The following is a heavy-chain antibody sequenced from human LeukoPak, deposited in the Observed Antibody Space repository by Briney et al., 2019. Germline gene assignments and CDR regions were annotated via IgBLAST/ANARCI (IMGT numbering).Heavy chain of an antibody. D-gene: IGHD3-9*01. V-gene: IGHV1-3*01. CDR3: ARDRHNDILTGYLDY. J-gene: IGHJ4*02. Sequence: ASVKVSCKASGYTSTSYAMHWVRQAPGQRLEWMGWINAGSGNTKYSQKFQGRVTITRDTSASTAYMELSSLRSEDTAVYYCARDRHNDILTGYLDYWGRGTLVTVSS. CDR2: INAGSGNT. CDR1: GYTSTSYA.